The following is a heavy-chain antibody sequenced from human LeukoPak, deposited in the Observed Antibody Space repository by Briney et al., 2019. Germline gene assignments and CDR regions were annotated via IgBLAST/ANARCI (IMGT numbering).Heavy chain of an antibody. CDR3: ARDPHYFDY. CDR1: GGSISSSSYY. Sequence: PSETLSLTCTVSGGSISSSSYYWGWIRQPPGKGLEWIGSIHYSGSTYYNPSLKSRVTISVDTSKNQFSLKLSSVTAADTAVYYCARDPHYFDYWGQGTLVTVSS. V-gene: IGHV4-39*07. J-gene: IGHJ4*02. CDR2: IHYSGST.